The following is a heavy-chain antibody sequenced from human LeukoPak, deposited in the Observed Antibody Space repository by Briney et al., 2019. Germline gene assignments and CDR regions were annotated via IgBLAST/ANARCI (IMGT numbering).Heavy chain of an antibody. CDR3: ARAKGDRGAWYGGNSYYFDY. J-gene: IGHJ4*02. CDR2: ISSSSSYI. Sequence: GGSLRLSCAASGFTFSSYSMNWVRQAPGKGLEWVSSISSSSSYIYYADSVKGRFTISRDNAKNSLYLQMNSLRAGDTAVYYCARAKGDRGAWYGGNSYYFDYWGQGTLVTVSS. CDR1: GFTFSSYS. D-gene: IGHD4-23*01. V-gene: IGHV3-21*01.